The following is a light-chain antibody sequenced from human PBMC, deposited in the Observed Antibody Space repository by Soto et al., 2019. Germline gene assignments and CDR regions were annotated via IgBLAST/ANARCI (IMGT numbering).Light chain of an antibody. CDR1: QNIGTS. J-gene: IGKJ1*01. V-gene: IGKV1-5*01. CDR2: DAS. CDR3: QQCFWHWT. Sequence: IQITHVPSTLSASLGHRVTMTFRASQNIGTSLAWYQQNAGKAPHLLISDASTLESGVASRFGGSGSGTDFTLSITRLKHDDFATYYCQQCFWHWTFGQGTKVDIK.